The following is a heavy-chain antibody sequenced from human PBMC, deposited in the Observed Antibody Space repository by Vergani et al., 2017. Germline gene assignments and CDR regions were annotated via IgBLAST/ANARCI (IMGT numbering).Heavy chain of an antibody. V-gene: IGHV4-34*01. CDR1: GGSFSGYY. J-gene: IGHJ3*02. Sequence: QVQLLQWGAGLLKPSETLSLTCAVYGGSFSGYYWSWIRQPPGKGLEWIGEINHSGSTNYNPSLKSRVTISVDTSKNLFSLKLSSVTAADTAVYYCARALIRRAATTSPRSFDIWGQGTMVTVSS. CDR3: ARALIRRAATTSPRSFDI. D-gene: IGHD1-7*01. CDR2: INHSGST.